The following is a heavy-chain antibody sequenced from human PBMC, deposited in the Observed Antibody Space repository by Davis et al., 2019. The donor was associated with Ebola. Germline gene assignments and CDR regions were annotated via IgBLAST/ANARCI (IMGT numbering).Heavy chain of an antibody. V-gene: IGHV1-3*01. J-gene: IGHJ6*02. Sequence: ASVKVSCKASGYTFTSYAMHWVRQAPGQRLEWMGWINAGNGNTKYSQKFQGRVTITRDTSASTTYMELSSLRSEDTAVYYCARHPTIFGVVTTPGMDVWGQGTTVTVSS. CDR2: INAGNGNT. CDR3: ARHPTIFGVVTTPGMDV. CDR1: GYTFTSYA. D-gene: IGHD3-3*01.